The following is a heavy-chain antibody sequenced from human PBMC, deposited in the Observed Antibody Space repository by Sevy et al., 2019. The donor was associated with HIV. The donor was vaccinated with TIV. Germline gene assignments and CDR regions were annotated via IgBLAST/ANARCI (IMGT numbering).Heavy chain of an antibody. CDR3: AREGNRERQTIPLDS. J-gene: IGHJ4*02. V-gene: IGHV3-48*02. CDR1: GFRFNYHN. D-gene: IGHD6-25*01. Sequence: GGSLRLSCAASGFRFNYHNMNWVRQAPGKGLEWISYISNSGSTKYLADSVRGRFTISRDNAENSLFLEMDNLTDEDTAVYYCAREGNRERQTIPLDSWGRGIQVTVSS. CDR2: ISNSGSTK.